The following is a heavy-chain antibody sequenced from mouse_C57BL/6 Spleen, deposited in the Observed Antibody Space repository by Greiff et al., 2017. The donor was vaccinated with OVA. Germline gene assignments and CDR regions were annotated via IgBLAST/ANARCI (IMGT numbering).Heavy chain of an antibody. V-gene: IGHV1-15*01. D-gene: IGHD3-2*02. CDR1: GYTFTDYE. CDR2: IDPETGGT. CDR3: TRQLRRDY. Sequence: VQLQQSGAELVRPGASVTLSCKASGYTFTDYEMHWVKQTPVHGLEWIGAIDPETGGTAYNQKVKGKAILTADKSSSTAYMELRSLTSEDSAVYYCTRQLRRDYWGQGTTLTVSS. J-gene: IGHJ2*01.